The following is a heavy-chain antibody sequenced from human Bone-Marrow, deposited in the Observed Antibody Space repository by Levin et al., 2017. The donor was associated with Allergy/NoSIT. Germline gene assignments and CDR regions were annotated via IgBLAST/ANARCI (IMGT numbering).Heavy chain of an antibody. CDR2: IIPIFGTA. Sequence: KISCKASGGTFSSYAISWVRQAPGQGLEWMGGIIPIFGTANYAQKFQGRVTITADKSTSTAYMELSSLRSEDTAVYYCARDTYYYGLGSSEVGDYWGQGTLVTVSS. CDR3: ARDTYYYGLGSSEVGDY. V-gene: IGHV1-69*06. J-gene: IGHJ4*02. CDR1: GGTFSSYA. D-gene: IGHD3-10*01.